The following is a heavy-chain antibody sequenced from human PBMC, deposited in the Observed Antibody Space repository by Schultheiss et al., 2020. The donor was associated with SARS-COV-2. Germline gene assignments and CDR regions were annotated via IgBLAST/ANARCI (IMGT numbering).Heavy chain of an antibody. Sequence: GESLKISCKASGYTFTGYYMHWVRQAPGQGLEWMGRINPNSGYTGYAQKFQGRVTMTRNTSVSTAYMELSSLRSEDTAVYYCARLGEYCSSTSCYDPYYGMDVWGQGTTVTVSS. V-gene: IGHV1-8*02. J-gene: IGHJ6*02. CDR3: ARLGEYCSSTSCYDPYYGMDV. CDR2: INPNSGYT. CDR1: GYTFTGYY. D-gene: IGHD2-2*01.